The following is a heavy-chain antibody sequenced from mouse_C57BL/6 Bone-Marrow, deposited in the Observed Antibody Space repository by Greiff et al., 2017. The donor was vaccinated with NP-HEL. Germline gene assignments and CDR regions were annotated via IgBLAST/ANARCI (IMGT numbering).Heavy chain of an antibody. CDR1: GFTFSDAW. CDR2: IRNKANNHAT. V-gene: IGHV6-6*01. D-gene: IGHD2-1*01. CDR3: TRPDYYGTRAWFAY. J-gene: IGHJ3*01. Sequence: EVKLMESGGVLVQPGGSMKLSCAASGFTFSDAWMDWVRQSPEKGLEWVAEIRNKANNHATYYAESVKGRFTIARDDSKSSVYLQMNCLRAEDTGIYCCTRPDYYGTRAWFAYWGQWTLVTVSA.